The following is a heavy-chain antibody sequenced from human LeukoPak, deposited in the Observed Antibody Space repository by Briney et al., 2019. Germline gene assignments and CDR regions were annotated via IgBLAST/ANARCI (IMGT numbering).Heavy chain of an antibody. CDR3: ATASALLRIFDY. Sequence: PSETLSLTCNVSGGSISSSSYYWGWIRQPPGSGREWIGSIYYSGSTYYNPSLKSRVTISVDTSKNQFSLKLNSVTAADTAVYYCATASALLRIFDYWGQGTLVTVSS. D-gene: IGHD3-22*01. J-gene: IGHJ4*02. V-gene: IGHV4-39*01. CDR1: GGSISSSSYY. CDR2: IYYSGST.